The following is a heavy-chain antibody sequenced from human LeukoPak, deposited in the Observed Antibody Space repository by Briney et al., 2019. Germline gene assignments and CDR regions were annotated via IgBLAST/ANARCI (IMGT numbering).Heavy chain of an antibody. V-gene: IGHV3-74*01. J-gene: IGHJ4*02. Sequence: PGGSLRLSCAASGFTFDDYAMHWVRQAPGKGLVWVSRINPDGSSTTYADSVKGRFTISRDNAKNTLFLQMSSLRAEDTAVYYCARGRYYYDPLDYWGQGTLVTVSS. CDR3: ARGRYYYDPLDY. CDR2: INPDGSST. D-gene: IGHD3-22*01. CDR1: GFTFDDYA.